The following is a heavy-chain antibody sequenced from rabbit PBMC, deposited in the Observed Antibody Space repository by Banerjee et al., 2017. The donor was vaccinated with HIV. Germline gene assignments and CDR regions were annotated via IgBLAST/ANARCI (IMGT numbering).Heavy chain of an antibody. Sequence: QEQLVESGGGLVQPGGSLTLTCTASGFSFSSTDYMCWVRQAPGKGLEWIACIYGGSSGSTYYASWAKGRFTISKASSTTVTLQMTSLTAADTATYFCARDSAGREDFNLWGPGTLVTVS. CDR2: IYGGSSGST. J-gene: IGHJ4*01. CDR3: ARDSAGREDFNL. CDR1: GFSFSSTDY. V-gene: IGHV1S45*01. D-gene: IGHD4-1*01.